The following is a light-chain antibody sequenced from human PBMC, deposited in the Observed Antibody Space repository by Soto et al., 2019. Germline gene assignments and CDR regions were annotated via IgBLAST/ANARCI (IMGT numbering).Light chain of an antibody. CDR1: QTINSY. CDR3: QQSYSTPQT. Sequence: DIQMTQFPSSLSASVGDRVTITCRASQTINSYLNWYQQKPGTAPNLLIYAASNLQRGVPSRFSGSGSGTNFTLTIRSLEREDFATYHCQQSYSTPQTFGQGTKVDIK. CDR2: AAS. J-gene: IGKJ1*01. V-gene: IGKV1-39*01.